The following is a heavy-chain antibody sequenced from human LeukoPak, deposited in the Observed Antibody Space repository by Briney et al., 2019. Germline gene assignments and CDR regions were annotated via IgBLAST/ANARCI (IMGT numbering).Heavy chain of an antibody. CDR2: IIPLFGTP. CDR1: GGTFSSYT. J-gene: IGHJ4*02. CDR3: ARVGQWLNYYHFDY. D-gene: IGHD3-22*01. Sequence: ASVKVSCKASGGTFSSYTISWVRQAPGQGLEWMGGIIPLFGTPDYAQKFQDRLTITADESTSTAYMELSSLRSEDTAVYFCARVGQWLNYYHFDYWGQGTLVTVSS. V-gene: IGHV1-69*13.